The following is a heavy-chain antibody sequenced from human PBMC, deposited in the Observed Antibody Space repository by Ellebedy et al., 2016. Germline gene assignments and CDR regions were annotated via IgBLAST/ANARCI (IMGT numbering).Heavy chain of an antibody. CDR2: ISYDGSNK. J-gene: IGHJ4*02. CDR3: AKGGGLKSYVSPNLR. V-gene: IGHV3-30*18. Sequence: GESLKISXAASGFTFSSYGMHWVRQAPGKGLEWVAVISYDGSNKYYADSVKGRFTISRDNSKNTLYLQMNSLRAEDTAVYYCAKGGGLKSYVSPNLRWGQGTLVTVSS. CDR1: GFTFSSYG. D-gene: IGHD5-18*01.